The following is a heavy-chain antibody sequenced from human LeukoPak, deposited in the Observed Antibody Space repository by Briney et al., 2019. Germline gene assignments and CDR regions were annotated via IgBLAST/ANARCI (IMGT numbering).Heavy chain of an antibody. CDR1: GGSFSGYY. V-gene: IGHV4-34*01. D-gene: IGHD3-22*01. CDR3: ARGRAKRYYYDSSGYSYYFDY. J-gene: IGHJ4*02. Sequence: SETLSLTCAVYGGSFSGYYWSWIRQPPGKGLEWIREINHSGSTNYNPSLKSRVTISVDTSKNQFSLKLSPVTAADTAVYYCARGRAKRYYYDSSGYSYYFDYWGQGTLVTVSS. CDR2: INHSGST.